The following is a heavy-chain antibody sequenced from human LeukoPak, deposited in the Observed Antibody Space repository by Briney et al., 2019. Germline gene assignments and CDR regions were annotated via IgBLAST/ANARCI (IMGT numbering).Heavy chain of an antibody. CDR3: ARDPDTYYYDSSGYSDY. J-gene: IGHJ4*02. CDR2: ISSSSSYI. D-gene: IGHD3-22*01. V-gene: IGHV3-21*01. CDR1: GGSISSSN. Sequence: PSETLSLTCTVSGGSISSSNYYWGWIRQPPGKGLEWVSSISSSSSYIYYADSVKGRFTISRDNAKNSLYLQMNSLRAEDTAVYYCARDPDTYYYDSSGYSDYWGQGTLVTVSS.